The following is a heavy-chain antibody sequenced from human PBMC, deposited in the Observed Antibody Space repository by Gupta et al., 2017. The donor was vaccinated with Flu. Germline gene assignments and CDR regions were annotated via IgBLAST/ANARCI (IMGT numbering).Heavy chain of an antibody. D-gene: IGHD1-26*01. V-gene: IGHV1-2*02. CDR2: INPNSGGK. CDR1: GYTFTGYY. Sequence: QVQLVQSGAEVKKPGASVKVSCKASGYTFTGYYMHWVRQAPGQGLEWMGWINPNSGGKNYAQKLQGRVTMTRDTSISTAYMGLSRLRSDDTAVYYCAGATRPPSGSRPHSNYAFEIWGQGTMVTVSS. J-gene: IGHJ3*02. CDR3: AGATRPPSGSRPHSNYAFEI.